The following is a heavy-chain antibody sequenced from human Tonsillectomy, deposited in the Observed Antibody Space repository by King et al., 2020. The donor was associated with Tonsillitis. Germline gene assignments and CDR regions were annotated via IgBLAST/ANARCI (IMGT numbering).Heavy chain of an antibody. Sequence: VQLVESGAEVKKPGASVKVSCKASGYTFTSYGISWVRQAPGQGLEWMGWISADNGNTKYAQRLQGRVTMTTDTSTSTAYMELRSLRSDDTAGYYCARDVLSGGDYYYMDVWGKGTTVTVSS. D-gene: IGHD3-10*01. J-gene: IGHJ6*03. V-gene: IGHV1-18*01. CDR1: GYTFTSYG. CDR2: ISADNGNT. CDR3: ARDVLSGGDYYYMDV.